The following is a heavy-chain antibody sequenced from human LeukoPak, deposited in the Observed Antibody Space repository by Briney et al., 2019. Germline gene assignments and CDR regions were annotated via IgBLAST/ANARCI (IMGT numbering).Heavy chain of an antibody. J-gene: IGHJ4*02. Sequence: SETLSLTCAVYGGSFGGYYWSWIRQPPGKGLEWIGEINHSGSTNYNPSLKSRVTISVDTSKNQFSLKLSSVTAADTAVYYCARENNGAFDYWGQGTLVTVSS. D-gene: IGHD1-14*01. CDR3: ARENNGAFDY. V-gene: IGHV4-34*01. CDR2: INHSGST. CDR1: GGSFGGYY.